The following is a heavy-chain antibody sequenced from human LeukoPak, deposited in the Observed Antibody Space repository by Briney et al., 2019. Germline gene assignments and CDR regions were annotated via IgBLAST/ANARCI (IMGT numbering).Heavy chain of an antibody. D-gene: IGHD5-12*01. CDR1: GYTLTELS. Sequence: ASVKVSCKVSGYTLTELSTHWVRQAPGKGLEWMGGFDPEDGETIYAQKFQGRVTMTEDTSTDTAYMELSSLRSEDTAVYYCATVYSGYEGEQLVDTYYDYWGQGTLVTVSS. J-gene: IGHJ4*02. V-gene: IGHV1-24*01. CDR3: ATVYSGYEGEQLVDTYYDY. CDR2: FDPEDGET.